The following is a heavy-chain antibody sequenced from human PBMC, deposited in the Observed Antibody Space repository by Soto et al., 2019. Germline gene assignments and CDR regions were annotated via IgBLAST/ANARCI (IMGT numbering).Heavy chain of an antibody. CDR1: GFTFSSYG. CDR3: AMGAQGANWFDP. CDR2: ISYDGSNK. J-gene: IGHJ5*02. Sequence: LRRSCAAAGFTFSSYGMHWVRQAPGKGLEWVAVISYDGSNKYYADSVKGRFTISRDNSKNTLYLQMNSLRAEDTAVYYCAMGAQGANWFDPWGQGTLVTVSS. D-gene: IGHD3-16*01. V-gene: IGHV3-30*03.